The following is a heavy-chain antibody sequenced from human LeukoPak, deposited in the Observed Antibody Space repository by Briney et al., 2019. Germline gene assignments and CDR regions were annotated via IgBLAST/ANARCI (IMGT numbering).Heavy chain of an antibody. CDR2: MNPNSGNT. Sequence: GASVKVSCKASGYTFTSYDINWVRQATGQGLEWMGWMNPNSGNTGYAQKFQGRVTITRDTSASTAYMELSSLRSEDTAVYYCARDGGGYCTNGVCYFFDYWGQGTLVTVSS. V-gene: IGHV1-8*01. CDR3: ARDGGGYCTNGVCYFFDY. CDR1: GYTFTSYD. D-gene: IGHD2-8*01. J-gene: IGHJ4*02.